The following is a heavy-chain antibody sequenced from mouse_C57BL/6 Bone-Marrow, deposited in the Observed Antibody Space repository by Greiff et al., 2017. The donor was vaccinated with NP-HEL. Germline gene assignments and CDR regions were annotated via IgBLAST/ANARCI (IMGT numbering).Heavy chain of an antibody. D-gene: IGHD2-12*01. Sequence: DVMLVESGGGLVKPGGSLKLSCAASGFTFSSYAMSWVRQTPEKRLEWVATISDGGSYTYYPDNVKGRFTITRDNANNNLYLQLSHLTSEDSAMYDCYSVFFRYVEVGGRGTTVTVSA. CDR2: ISDGGSYT. J-gene: IGHJ1*03. CDR3: YSVFFRYVEV. CDR1: GFTFSSYA. V-gene: IGHV5-4*03.